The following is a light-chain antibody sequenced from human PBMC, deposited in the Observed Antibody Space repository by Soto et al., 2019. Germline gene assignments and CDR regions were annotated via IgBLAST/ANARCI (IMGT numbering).Light chain of an antibody. Sequence: QSVLTQPASVSGSPGQSITISCTGTSSDVGAYNYVSWYQQHPSKAPKLIISEVSNRPSGVSNRFSGSKSGNTASLTISGLQAEDEADYYCSSYTSSSTVVFGGGTKVTVL. V-gene: IGLV2-14*01. CDR3: SSYTSSSTVV. J-gene: IGLJ2*01. CDR1: SSDVGAYNY. CDR2: EVS.